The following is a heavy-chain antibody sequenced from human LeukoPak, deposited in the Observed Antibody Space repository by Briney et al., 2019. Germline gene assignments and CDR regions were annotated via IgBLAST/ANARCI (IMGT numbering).Heavy chain of an antibody. J-gene: IGHJ1*01. D-gene: IGHD6-13*01. CDR1: GGSFSSSSYY. CDR2: IYYSGST. V-gene: IGHV4-39*07. Sequence: SETLSLTCTVSGGSFSSSSYYWGWIRQPPGKGLEWIGSIYYSGSTYYNPSLKSRVTISVDTSKNQFSLKLSSVTAADTAVYYCAREHSSSWYRYFQHWGQGTLVTVSS. CDR3: AREHSSSWYRYFQH.